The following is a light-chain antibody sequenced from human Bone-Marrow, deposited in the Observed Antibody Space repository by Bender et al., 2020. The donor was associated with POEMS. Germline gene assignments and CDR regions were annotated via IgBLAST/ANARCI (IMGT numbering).Light chain of an antibody. CDR3: QVWDSTSDHPYV. Sequence: SYVLTQPPSVSVAPGQTARVPCGANNIGSLAVHWYQQKPGQAPVMVIYDDYDRPSGVPERFSGSNSGNTATLTISRVEAADEADYYCQVWDSTSDHPYVFGPGTMVTVL. CDR2: DDY. J-gene: IGLJ1*01. V-gene: IGLV3-21*02. CDR1: NIGSLA.